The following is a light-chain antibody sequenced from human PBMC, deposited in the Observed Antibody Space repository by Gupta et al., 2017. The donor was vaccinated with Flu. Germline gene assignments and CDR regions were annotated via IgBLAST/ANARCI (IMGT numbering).Light chain of an antibody. CDR3: SSYTDANTWV. CDR1: HSDVGGYHF. CDR2: EVT. Sequence: QSALTQPASVSGSPGQSITISCSGTHSDVGGYHFVTWYQHHPGRAPKLLIYEVTTRPFEISDRFSGSKSGNTASLTISGLQPEDEADYFCSSYTDANTWVFGSGSRVTVL. J-gene: IGLJ1*01. V-gene: IGLV2-14*01.